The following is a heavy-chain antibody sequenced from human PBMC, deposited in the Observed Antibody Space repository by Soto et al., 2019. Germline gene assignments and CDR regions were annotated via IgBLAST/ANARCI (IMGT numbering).Heavy chain of an antibody. J-gene: IGHJ4*02. CDR3: ARDGLYYGSFDY. D-gene: IGHD2-8*01. CDR1: GGSFTSYY. CDR2: INHRGGT. Sequence: QVQLQQWGAGLLKPSETLSLTCGVYGGSFTSYYWSWIRQPPGKGLEWIGEINHRGGTNHNPSLKGRVAISLDTSKNQFSLKLSSVTAADTAVYYCARDGLYYGSFDYWGQGTLVTVSS. V-gene: IGHV4-34*01.